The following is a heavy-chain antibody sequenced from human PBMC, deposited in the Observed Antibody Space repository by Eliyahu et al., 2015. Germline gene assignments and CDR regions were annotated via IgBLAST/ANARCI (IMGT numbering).Heavy chain of an antibody. J-gene: IGHJ4*02. Sequence: QVQLQESGPGLVKPSQTLSXTCTVSSASISXGXYYWSWIRQRPGEGLEWIGYIYYSGTTYYNPSLRSRLTISVDTSKNQFSLNLSSVTAADTAVYYCARVTEPDGGNGNFDHWGQGTLVTVSS. CDR2: IYYSGTT. CDR1: SASISXGXYY. CDR3: ARVTEPDGGNGNFDH. D-gene: IGHD4-23*01. V-gene: IGHV4-31*03.